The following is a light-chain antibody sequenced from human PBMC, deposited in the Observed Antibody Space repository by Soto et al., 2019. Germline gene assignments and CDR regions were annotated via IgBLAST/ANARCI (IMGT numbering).Light chain of an antibody. J-gene: IGKJ1*01. V-gene: IGKV1-39*01. CDR1: QSSSSY. CDR2: AAS. CDR3: QQSYSTMWT. Sequence: DIHTTQSPSSMSASVGDRVTITCRASQSSSSYLNWYQQKPGKAPKLLIYAASSLQSGVPSRFSGSVSGTDGTLTISSLQQEDGSTYYCQQSYSTMWTFGQGTKVDIK.